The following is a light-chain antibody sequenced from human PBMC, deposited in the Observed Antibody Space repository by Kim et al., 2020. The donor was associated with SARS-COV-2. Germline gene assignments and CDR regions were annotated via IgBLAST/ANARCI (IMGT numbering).Light chain of an antibody. CDR3: QQYNRWPPYI. V-gene: IGKV3-15*01. CDR2: GTS. J-gene: IGKJ2*01. CDR1: QSVSTN. Sequence: VSPGERATLSCRTSQSVSTNVAWYQQKPGQAPRLLIYGTSTRATGIPARFSGSGSGTEFTLTISSLQSEDFAIYYCQQYNRWPPYIFGQATKLEI.